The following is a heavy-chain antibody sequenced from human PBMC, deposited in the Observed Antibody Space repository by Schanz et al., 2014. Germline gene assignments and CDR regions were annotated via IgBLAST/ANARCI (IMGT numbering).Heavy chain of an antibody. CDR2: INPSGGST. CDR3: ARDGEAAAGCDY. Sequence: QVQLVQSGAEVKKPGSSVTVSCKASGYTFTSYYMHWVRQAPGQGLEWMGIINPSGGSTSYAQKFQGRVTMTRDTSTSTVYMELSSLRSEDTAVYYCARDGEAAAGCDYWGQGTPITVSS. CDR1: GYTFTSYY. V-gene: IGHV1-46*03. J-gene: IGHJ4*02. D-gene: IGHD6-13*01.